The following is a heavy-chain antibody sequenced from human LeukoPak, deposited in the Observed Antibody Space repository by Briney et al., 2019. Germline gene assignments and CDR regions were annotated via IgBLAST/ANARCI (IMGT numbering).Heavy chain of an antibody. Sequence: GGSLRLSCAASGFTFSDHYMDWVRQAPGKGLEWVGRTRNKVKGYTTEYAASVRGRFTISRDGSKNSLYLQMNSLQIEDTAVYYCARVGALYGDHYDMDVWGQGTTVTVSS. CDR3: ARVGALYGDHYDMDV. D-gene: IGHD4-17*01. V-gene: IGHV3-72*01. CDR1: GFTFSDHY. CDR2: TRNKVKGYTT. J-gene: IGHJ6*02.